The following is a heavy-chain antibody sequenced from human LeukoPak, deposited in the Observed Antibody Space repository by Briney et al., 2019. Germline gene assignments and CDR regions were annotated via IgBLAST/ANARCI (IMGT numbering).Heavy chain of an antibody. CDR1: GGSIDSYY. D-gene: IGHD2-2*02. CDR3: ARVYHSAEYYFAY. CDR2: IYSTGST. J-gene: IGHJ4*02. V-gene: IGHV4-59*01. Sequence: SETLSLTCTVSGGSIDSYYWSWIRQPPGKGREWIGYIYSTGSTEYHPSLKSRATISLDTSKNQFSLNLTSVAAADTAVYYCARVYHSAEYYFAYCGQGNLVSVYS.